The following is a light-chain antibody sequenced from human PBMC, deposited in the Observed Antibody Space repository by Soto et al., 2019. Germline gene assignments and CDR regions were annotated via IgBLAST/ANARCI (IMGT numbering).Light chain of an antibody. Sequence: EIVVTQSPGTLSLSPGERATLSCSASQSVTSDYLAWYQQKQDQALRLLIYGASSRDTGIPDRLSGSGSGTDFTLTSNRLEPEDFAVYYCQHWDSSPPYTFCQGTKLEIK. CDR3: QHWDSSPPYT. CDR2: GAS. J-gene: IGKJ2*01. CDR1: QSVTSDY. V-gene: IGKV3-20*01.